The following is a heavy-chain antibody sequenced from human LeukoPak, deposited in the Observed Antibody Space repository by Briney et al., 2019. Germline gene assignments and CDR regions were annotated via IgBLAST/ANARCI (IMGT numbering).Heavy chain of an antibody. CDR3: ARDPSRNYGGPSPFDY. CDR1: GYTFTGYY. CDR2: INPNSGGT. J-gene: IGHJ4*02. V-gene: IGHV1-2*02. D-gene: IGHD4-23*01. Sequence: ASVKVSCKASGYTFTGYYMHWVRQAPGQGLEWMGWINPNSGGTNYAQKFQGRVTMTRDTSISTAYMELSRLRSDDTAVYYCARDPSRNYGGPSPFDYWGQGTLVTVSS.